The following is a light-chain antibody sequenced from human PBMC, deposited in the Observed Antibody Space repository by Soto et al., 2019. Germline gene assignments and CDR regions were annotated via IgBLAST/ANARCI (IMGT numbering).Light chain of an antibody. Sequence: QSVLTQSPSVSASLGAAVKISCTLNSGHTSYSIAWHQKQPDKGPRCLMRVKGDGSHTRVDGIPDRFSSSGSGPERFLTISSLQSEDEGHYYCQAWGTGSWIFGGGTKLTVL. V-gene: IGLV4-69*01. J-gene: IGLJ3*02. CDR2: VKGDGSH. CDR1: SGHTSYS. CDR3: QAWGTGSWI.